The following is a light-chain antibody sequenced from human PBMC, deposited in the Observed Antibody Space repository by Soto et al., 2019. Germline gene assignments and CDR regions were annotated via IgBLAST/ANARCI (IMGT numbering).Light chain of an antibody. V-gene: IGLV2-14*01. CDR2: EVS. J-gene: IGLJ1*01. CDR3: SSYTSSSTLYV. CDR1: SSDVGGYNY. Sequence: QSALTQPASVSGSPGQSITISCTGTSSDVGGYNYVSWYQQHPGKAPKLIIYEVSNRPSGVSNRFSGSKSGDTASLTISGLHAVDEADYYCSSYTSSSTLYVFGTGTKLTVL.